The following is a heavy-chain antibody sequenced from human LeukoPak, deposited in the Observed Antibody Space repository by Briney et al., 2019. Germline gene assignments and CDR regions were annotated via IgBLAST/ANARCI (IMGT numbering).Heavy chain of an antibody. CDR2: IRTDGGEK. J-gene: IGHJ4*02. CDR3: ARIGYSTSWANFDY. Sequence: GGSLRLSCAASGFTFRNYGMHRVRQAPGKGLEWVASIRTDGGEKYHADSVQGRFSISRDNSKNTLYLQMDSLRAEDTALYYCARIGYSTSWANFDYWGQGTLVTVSS. V-gene: IGHV3-30*02. D-gene: IGHD6-13*01. CDR1: GFTFRNYG.